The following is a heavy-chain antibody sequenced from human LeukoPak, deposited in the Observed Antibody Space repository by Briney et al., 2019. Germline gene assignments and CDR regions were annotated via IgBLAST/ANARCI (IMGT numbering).Heavy chain of an antibody. Sequence: QPGGSLRLSCAASGFTFSSYEMNWGRQAPGKGLEWVSYISSSGSTIYYADSVKGRFTISRDNAKNSLYLQMNSLRAEDTAVYYCARAEVFYNDAFDIWGQGTMVTVSS. V-gene: IGHV3-48*03. CDR3: ARAEVFYNDAFDI. CDR2: ISSSGSTI. D-gene: IGHD3-10*01. CDR1: GFTFSSYE. J-gene: IGHJ3*02.